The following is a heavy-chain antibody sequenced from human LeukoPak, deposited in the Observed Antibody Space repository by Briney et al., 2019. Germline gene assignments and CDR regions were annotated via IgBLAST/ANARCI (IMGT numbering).Heavy chain of an antibody. V-gene: IGHV3-30*18. D-gene: IGHD5-18*01. CDR3: AKVEQLWLQVGFFDY. CDR2: ISYDGSNK. CDR1: GGSISSSN. Sequence: LSLTCAVSGGSISSSNWWSWVRQAPGKGLEWVAVISYDGSNKYYADSVKGRFTISRDNSKNTLYLQMNSLRAEDTAVYYCAKVEQLWLQVGFFDYWGQGTLVTVSS. J-gene: IGHJ4*02.